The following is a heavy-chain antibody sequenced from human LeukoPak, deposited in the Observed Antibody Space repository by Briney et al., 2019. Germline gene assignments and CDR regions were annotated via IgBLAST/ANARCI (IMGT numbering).Heavy chain of an antibody. D-gene: IGHD3-22*01. CDR1: GFSFSIHP. CDR3: AKDGFDYYDSSGYYYFDY. CDR2: ISGGGSST. J-gene: IGHJ4*02. V-gene: IGHV3-23*01. Sequence: GGSLRLSCAASGFSFSIHPMSWVRQAPGKGLQWVSAISGGGSSTYYADSVKGRFTVSSDNSKNTLYLQMNSLRAEDTAVYYCAKDGFDYYDSSGYYYFDYWGQGTLVTVSS.